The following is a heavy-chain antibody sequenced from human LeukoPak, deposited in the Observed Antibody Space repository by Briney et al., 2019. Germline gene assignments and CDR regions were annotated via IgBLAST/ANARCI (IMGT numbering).Heavy chain of an antibody. Sequence: SVKVSCKASGYTFANYGISWVRQAPGQGLEWMGWISAYNGNTNYAQKLQGRVTMTTDTSTSTAYMELRSLRSDDTAVYYCARNPRIAAAHYFDYWGQGTLVTVSS. V-gene: IGHV1-18*01. J-gene: IGHJ4*02. D-gene: IGHD6-13*01. CDR2: ISAYNGNT. CDR1: GYTFANYG. CDR3: ARNPRIAAAHYFDY.